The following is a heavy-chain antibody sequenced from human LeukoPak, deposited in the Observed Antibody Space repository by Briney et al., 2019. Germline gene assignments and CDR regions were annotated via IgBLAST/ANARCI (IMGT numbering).Heavy chain of an antibody. V-gene: IGHV1-8*01. CDR1: GYTFTSYD. J-gene: IGHJ4*02. CDR2: MNPNSGNT. CDR3: ARVWCGGSCYPSE. Sequence: RASVKVSCKASGYTFTSYDINWVRQATGEGLERMGWMNPNSGNTGYAQKFQGRVTMTRNTSISTAYMGLSSLRSEDTAVYYCARVWCGGSCYPSEWGQGTLVTVSS. D-gene: IGHD2-15*01.